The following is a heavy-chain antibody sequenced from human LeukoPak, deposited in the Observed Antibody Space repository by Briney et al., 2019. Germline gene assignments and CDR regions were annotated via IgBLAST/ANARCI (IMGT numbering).Heavy chain of an antibody. CDR1: GGSISSYY. CDR2: IYYSGST. V-gene: IGHV4-59*01. Sequence: SETLSLTCTVSGGSISSYYWSWIRQPPGKGLEWIGYIYYSGSTNYNPSLKSRVTISVDTSKNQFSLKLSSVTAADTAVYYCARYARGYYFDYWGQGTLVTVSS. CDR3: ARYARGYYFDY. D-gene: IGHD2-2*01. J-gene: IGHJ4*02.